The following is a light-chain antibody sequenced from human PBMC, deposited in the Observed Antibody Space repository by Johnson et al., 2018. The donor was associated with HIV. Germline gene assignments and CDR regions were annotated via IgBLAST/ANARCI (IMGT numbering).Light chain of an antibody. Sequence: QSVLTQPPSVSAAPGQKVTISCSGSSSNIGNNYVSWYQQLPGTAPELLIYENNKRPSGIPDRFSGSKSGTSATLGITGLQTGDEADYYCGTWDSSLSAYVFGTGTKVTGL. CDR1: SSNIGNNY. CDR2: ENN. J-gene: IGLJ1*01. V-gene: IGLV1-51*02. CDR3: GTWDSSLSAYV.